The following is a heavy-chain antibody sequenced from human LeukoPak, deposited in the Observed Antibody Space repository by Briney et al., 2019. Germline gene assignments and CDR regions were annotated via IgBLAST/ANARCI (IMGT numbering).Heavy chain of an antibody. CDR3: AISTGDRDDAFDI. CDR2: IYHSGST. CDR1: GGSISSSNW. Sequence: PSGTLSLTCAVSGGSISSSNWWSWVRQPPGKGLEWIGEIYHSGSTNYNPSLKSRVTISVDKSKNQFSLKLSSVTAADTAVYYCAISTGDRDDAFDIWGQGTMVTVSS. D-gene: IGHD7-27*01. V-gene: IGHV4-4*02. J-gene: IGHJ3*02.